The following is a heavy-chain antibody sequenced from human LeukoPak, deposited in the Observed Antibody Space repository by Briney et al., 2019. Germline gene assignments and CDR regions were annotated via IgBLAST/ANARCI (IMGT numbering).Heavy chain of an antibody. CDR2: IIPIFGTA. J-gene: IGHJ5*02. V-gene: IGHV1-69*13. D-gene: IGHD4-17*01. CDR1: GGTFSSYA. CDR3: ARADYGDDNWFDP. Sequence: SVKVSCKASGGTFSSYAISWVRQAPGQGLEWMGGIIPIFGTANHAQKYQGRVTITADESTSTAYMELSSLRSEDTAVYYCARADYGDDNWFDPWGQGTLVTVSS.